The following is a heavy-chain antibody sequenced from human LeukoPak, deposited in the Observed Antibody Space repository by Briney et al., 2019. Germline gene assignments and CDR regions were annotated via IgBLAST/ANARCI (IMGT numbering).Heavy chain of an antibody. V-gene: IGHV4-61*01. CDR3: ARQVGGPGPFDI. Sequence: SETLSLTCSVSGASVSGGSYYWNWIQQSPGKGLEWIGYIYYSGKTDYNPSLKSRVTLSVDTSKNQFSLKLNSMTAADTALYYCARQVGGPGPFDIWGQGTKVTVSS. D-gene: IGHD3-10*01. J-gene: IGHJ3*02. CDR2: IYYSGKT. CDR1: GASVSGGSYY.